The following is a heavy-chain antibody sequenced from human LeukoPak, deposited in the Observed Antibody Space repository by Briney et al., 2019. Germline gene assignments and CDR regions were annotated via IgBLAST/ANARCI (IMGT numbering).Heavy chain of an antibody. D-gene: IGHD2-2*01. CDR3: AKDMWYCTSTAYSLAYFDF. CDR1: GFIFRSYA. V-gene: IGHV3-23*01. CDR2: ISGSGGST. J-gene: IGHJ4*02. Sequence: GGSLRLSCAASGFIFRSYAMSWVRQAPGKGLEWVSAISGSGGSTYYADSVKGRFTISRDNSKNTLYLQMNSLRGEDTAVYYCAKDMWYCTSTAYSLAYFDFWGQGTLVTVSS.